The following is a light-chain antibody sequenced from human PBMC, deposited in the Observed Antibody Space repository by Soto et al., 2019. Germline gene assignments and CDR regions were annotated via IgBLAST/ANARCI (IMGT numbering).Light chain of an antibody. CDR3: RSYTSSRRPSV. CDR2: DVN. V-gene: IGLV2-14*01. Sequence: QSVLTQPASVSGSPGQSITISCTGTSSDIGGDYNVYWYHQHPGTAPKLLIYDVNNRPSGVSNRFSGSRSGNSASLAISGLQAEDEADYYCRSYTSSRRPSVFGAGTKLTVL. CDR1: SSDIGGDYN. J-gene: IGLJ3*02.